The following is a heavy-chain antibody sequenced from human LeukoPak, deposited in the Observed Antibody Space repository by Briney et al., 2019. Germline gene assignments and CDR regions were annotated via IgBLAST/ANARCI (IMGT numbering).Heavy chain of an antibody. CDR3: ARESRPTFYYDSSGYYPDY. D-gene: IGHD3-22*01. V-gene: IGHV4-30-4*01. CDR2: IYYSGST. CDR1: GGSISSGDYY. Sequence: SETLSLTCTVSGGSISSGDYYWSWIRQPPGKGLEWIGYIYYSGSTFYNPSLKSRVIISVDTSRNQFSLKLSSVTAADTAVYYCARESRPTFYYDSSGYYPDYWGQGTLVTVSS. J-gene: IGHJ4*02.